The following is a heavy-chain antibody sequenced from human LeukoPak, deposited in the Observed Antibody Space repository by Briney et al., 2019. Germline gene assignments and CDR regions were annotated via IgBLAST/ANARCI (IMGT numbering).Heavy chain of an antibody. Sequence: ASVKVSCKASGGTFSSYAISWVRQAPGQGLEWMGGIIPIFGTANYAQKFQGRVTITADESTSTAYMELSSLRSEDTAVYYCARDSGRIVGAKYCFDYWGQGTLVTVSS. CDR3: ARDSGRIVGAKYCFDY. CDR2: IIPIFGTA. D-gene: IGHD1-26*01. CDR1: GGTFSSYA. J-gene: IGHJ4*02. V-gene: IGHV1-69*13.